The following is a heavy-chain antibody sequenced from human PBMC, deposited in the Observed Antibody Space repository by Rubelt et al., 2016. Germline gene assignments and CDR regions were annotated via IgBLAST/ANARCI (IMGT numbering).Heavy chain of an antibody. V-gene: IGHV4-59*11. CDR2: ISYSGTTT. J-gene: IGHJ4*02. CDR1: GGSISSHY. CDR3: AGGPSGAYDVHLDH. D-gene: IGHD5-12*01. Sequence: QVQLQESGPGLVKPSETLSLTCTVSGGSISSHYWSWIRQSPGKGLEWIGYISYSGTTTNYNPSLKSRVTISLDASTNQFSLRLGSVTAADTAMYYCAGGPSGAYDVHLDHWGQGSLVTVSS.